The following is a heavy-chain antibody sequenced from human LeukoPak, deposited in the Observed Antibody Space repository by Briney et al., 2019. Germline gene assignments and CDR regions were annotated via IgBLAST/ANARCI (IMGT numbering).Heavy chain of an antibody. CDR3: ARGSSWTYYYYYMDV. CDR2: IYSSGST. Sequence: SETLSLTCTVSGGSVISGSYYCSWIRQPPGKGLEWIGYIYSSGSTNYNPSLKSRVTMSVDTSKNQFSLKLSSVTAADTAVYYCARGSSWTYYYYYMDVWGKGTTVTVSS. D-gene: IGHD6-13*01. J-gene: IGHJ6*03. V-gene: IGHV4-61*01. CDR1: GGSVISGSYY.